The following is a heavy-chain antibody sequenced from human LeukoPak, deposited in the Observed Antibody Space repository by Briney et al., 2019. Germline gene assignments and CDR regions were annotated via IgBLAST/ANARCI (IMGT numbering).Heavy chain of an antibody. CDR2: IKQDGSEK. Sequence: GGSLRLSCAASGFTFSNYWMGWVRQAPGKGRERVANIKQDGSEKYYVDSVKGRFTISRDNAKKSLYLQMNSLRAEDTAVYYCARDKSVGATPFDYWGQGTLVTVSS. CDR3: ARDKSVGATPFDY. J-gene: IGHJ4*02. CDR1: GFTFSNYW. D-gene: IGHD1-26*01. V-gene: IGHV3-7*05.